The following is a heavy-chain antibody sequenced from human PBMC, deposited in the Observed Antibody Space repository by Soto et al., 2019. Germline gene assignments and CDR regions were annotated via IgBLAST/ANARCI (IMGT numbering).Heavy chain of an antibody. CDR2: ISFDGSKK. CDR3: AKVAHSSGTFDY. CDR1: GLIFSSYG. Sequence: PVGSLRLSCAAPGLIFSSYGMHWVRQAPGKGLEWVAVISFDGSKKYYADSVKGRFTISRDNSKNTLDLHMNSLRTEDTAVYYCAKVAHSSGTFDYWGQGTLVTVSS. D-gene: IGHD3-3*02. V-gene: IGHV3-30*18. J-gene: IGHJ4*02.